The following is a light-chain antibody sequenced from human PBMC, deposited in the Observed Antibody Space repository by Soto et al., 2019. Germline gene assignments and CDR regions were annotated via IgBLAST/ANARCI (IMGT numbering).Light chain of an antibody. V-gene: IGLV4-60*02. J-gene: IGLJ3*02. CDR3: EPWGFSTRV. Sequence: QPVLTQSSAASASLGSSVKLTCTLSSGHSSYIIAWHQQQPGKAPRYLMKLEGSGSYNKGSGAPDRFSGSSSGADRYLTNSNHQFEDEADYYCEPWGFSTRVCGGGTKLTVL. CDR2: LEGSGSY. CDR1: SGHSSYI.